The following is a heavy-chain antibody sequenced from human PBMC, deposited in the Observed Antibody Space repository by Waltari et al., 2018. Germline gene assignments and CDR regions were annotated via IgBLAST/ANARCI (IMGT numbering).Heavy chain of an antibody. CDR2: CYYRRSA. J-gene: IGHJ5*02. Sequence: QLQLQESGPGLVKPSETLSLTCTVSGGSISSSSDYWGWVRQPPGKGLEGLGGCYYRRSAYHNPSPKIRVTISADTSKDQLSLRLSSVTAADTAVYYCARESRYDFWSGPQWGWFDPWGQGTLITVSS. D-gene: IGHD3-3*01. CDR3: ARESRYDFWSGPQWGWFDP. V-gene: IGHV4-39*07. CDR1: GGSISSSSDY.